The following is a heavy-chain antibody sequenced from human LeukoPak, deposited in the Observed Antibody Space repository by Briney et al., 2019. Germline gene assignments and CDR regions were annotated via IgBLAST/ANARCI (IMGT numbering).Heavy chain of an antibody. CDR3: AKDGARWVVSDY. V-gene: IGHV3-23*01. CDR2: ISGSGGST. CDR1: GFTFSSYA. D-gene: IGHD6-19*01. J-gene: IGHJ4*02. Sequence: GRSLRLSCAASGFTFSSYARSWVRQAPGKGLEWVSAISGSGGSTYYADSVKGRFTISRDNSKNTLYLQMNSLRAEDTAVYYCAKDGARWVVSDYWGQGTLVTVSS.